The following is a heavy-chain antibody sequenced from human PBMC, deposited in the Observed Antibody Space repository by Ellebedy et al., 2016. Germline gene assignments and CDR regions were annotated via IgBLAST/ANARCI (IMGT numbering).Heavy chain of an antibody. V-gene: IGHV4-59*01. D-gene: IGHD7-27*01. CDR3: ARTWGSLDY. CDR1: GGSISSYY. J-gene: IGHJ4*02. CDR2: IYYSGST. Sequence: SETLSLTXTVSGGSISSYYWSWIRQPPGKGLEWIGYIYYSGSTNYNPSLKSRVTISVDTSKSQFSLKLSSVTAADTAVYYCARTWGSLDYWGQGTLVTVSS.